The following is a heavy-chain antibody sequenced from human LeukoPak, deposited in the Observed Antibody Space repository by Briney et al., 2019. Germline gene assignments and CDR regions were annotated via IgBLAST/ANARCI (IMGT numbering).Heavy chain of an antibody. Sequence: PSETLSLTCAVSGAFITNSHWWSWARLPPGKGLEWIGEIYHSGTTNYNPSLKSRVTISVDTSKNQFSLKLSSVTAADTAVYYCARGGTTVTPGLLWFDPWGQGTLVTVSS. CDR1: GAFITNSHW. D-gene: IGHD4-17*01. CDR2: IYHSGTT. CDR3: ARGGTTVTPGLLWFDP. J-gene: IGHJ5*02. V-gene: IGHV4-4*02.